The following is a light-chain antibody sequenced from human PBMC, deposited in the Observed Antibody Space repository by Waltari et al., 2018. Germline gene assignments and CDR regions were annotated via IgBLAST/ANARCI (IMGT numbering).Light chain of an antibody. Sequence: QSVLTQPPSMSGAPGQKVTIHCTGGSSNFGAGYDVHWYQQFPGTAPKLLIFGNTNRASGVPGRFSGSRSGTSASLAIAGVQSEDEAVYYCQSFDSSLSASVFGGGTKLTVL. CDR3: QSFDSSLSASV. J-gene: IGLJ3*02. CDR1: SSNFGAGYD. V-gene: IGLV1-40*01. CDR2: GNT.